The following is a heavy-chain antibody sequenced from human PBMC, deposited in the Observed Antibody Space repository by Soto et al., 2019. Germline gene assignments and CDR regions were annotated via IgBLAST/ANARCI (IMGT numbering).Heavy chain of an antibody. D-gene: IGHD3-3*01. CDR1: GDSVSSNSAA. V-gene: IGHV6-1*01. J-gene: IGHJ5*02. CDR2: TYYRSKWYN. Sequence: SQTLSLTCAISGDSVSSNSAAWNWIRQSPSRGLEWLGRTYYRSKWYNDYAVSVKSRITINPDTSKNQFSLQLNSVTPEDTAVYYCARSSYDPDWGAPSKRKHAWFDPWGQGTLVTVSS. CDR3: ARSSYDPDWGAPSKRKHAWFDP.